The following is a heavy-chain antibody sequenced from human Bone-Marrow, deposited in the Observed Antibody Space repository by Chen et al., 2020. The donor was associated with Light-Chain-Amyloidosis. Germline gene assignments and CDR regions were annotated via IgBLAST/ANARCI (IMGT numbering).Heavy chain of an antibody. CDR1: GYSFTSYW. V-gene: IGHV5-51*01. CDR2: IYPGDSGT. J-gene: IGHJ3*02. CDR3: ARPLLWGGGGAFDI. D-gene: IGHD3-10*01. Sequence: EVQLVQSGAEVKKPGESLKISCKGSGYSFTSYWIGWVRQMPGKGLEWMGIIYPGDSGTKYSPTFKGQVTISADTSISTAYLQWSCLKASDSAMYYCARPLLWGGGGAFDIWGQGTMVTVSS.